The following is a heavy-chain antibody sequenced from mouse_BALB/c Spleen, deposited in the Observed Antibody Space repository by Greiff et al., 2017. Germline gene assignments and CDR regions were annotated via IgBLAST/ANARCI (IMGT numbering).Heavy chain of an antibody. J-gene: IGHJ3*01. V-gene: IGHV3-8*02. CDR3: AREYGNSAWFAY. D-gene: IGHD2-10*02. Sequence: EVKLQESGPSLVKPSQTLSLTCSVTGDSITSGYWNWIRKFPGNKLEYMGYISYSGSTYYNPSLKSRISITRDTSKNQYYLQLNSVTTEDTATYYCAREYGNSAWFAYWGQGTLVTVSA. CDR2: ISYSGST. CDR1: GDSITSGY.